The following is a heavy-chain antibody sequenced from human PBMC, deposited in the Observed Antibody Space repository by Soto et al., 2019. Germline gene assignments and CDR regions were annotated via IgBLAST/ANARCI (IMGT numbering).Heavy chain of an antibody. CDR2: IGVSGDT. Sequence: DVELLESGGGLVQPGGSLRLSCEASGFTFSSYAMSWVRQAPGKGLEWVSSIGVSGDTYHADSVRGRFTISRDNPEETLFLQMNSLRAEDTALYYCAKNYYFDNWGQGILVIVSS. J-gene: IGHJ4*02. CDR1: GFTFSSYA. V-gene: IGHV3-23*01. CDR3: AKNYYFDN. D-gene: IGHD3-10*01.